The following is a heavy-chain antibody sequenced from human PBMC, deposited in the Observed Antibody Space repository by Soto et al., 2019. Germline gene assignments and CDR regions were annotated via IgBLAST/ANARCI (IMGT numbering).Heavy chain of an antibody. Sequence: QVQLQQWGAGLLKPSETLSLTCGVYGGSFSGYYWSWIRQPPGKGLEWIGEINHSGSTNCNPSLKSRVTISVDTSKNQFSLKLSSVTAADTAVYYCARGYPPLMVRGVRRWFDPWGQGTLVTVSS. CDR1: GGSFSGYY. CDR3: ARGYPPLMVRGVRRWFDP. D-gene: IGHD3-10*01. J-gene: IGHJ5*02. V-gene: IGHV4-34*01. CDR2: INHSGST.